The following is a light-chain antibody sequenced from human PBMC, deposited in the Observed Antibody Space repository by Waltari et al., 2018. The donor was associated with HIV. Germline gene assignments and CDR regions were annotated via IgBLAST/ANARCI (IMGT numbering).Light chain of an antibody. CDR1: QSISSW. CDR3: QQYNSYSWT. Sequence: DIQMTQSPSTLSASVGDRVTITCRASQSISSWLAWYQQKPGKAPKLLIYKASSLESGVPSRLSGSGSGTEFTLTISSLQPDDFGTYYCQQYNSYSWTFGQGTKVEIK. J-gene: IGKJ1*01. CDR2: KAS. V-gene: IGKV1-5*03.